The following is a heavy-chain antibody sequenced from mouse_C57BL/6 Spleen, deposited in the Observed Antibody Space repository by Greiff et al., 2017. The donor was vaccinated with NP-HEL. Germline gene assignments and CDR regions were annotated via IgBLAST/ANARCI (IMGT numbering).Heavy chain of an antibody. J-gene: IGHJ1*03. Sequence: QVQLQQPGAELVKPGASVKLSCKASGYTFTSYWMHWVKQRPGQGLEWIGMIHPNSGSTNYNEKFKSKATLTVDKSSSTAYMQLSSLTSEDSAVYSCARSEYSGSSFPLDVWGTGTTVTVSS. V-gene: IGHV1-64*01. D-gene: IGHD1-1*01. CDR3: ARSEYSGSSFPLDV. CDR2: IHPNSGST. CDR1: GYTFTSYW.